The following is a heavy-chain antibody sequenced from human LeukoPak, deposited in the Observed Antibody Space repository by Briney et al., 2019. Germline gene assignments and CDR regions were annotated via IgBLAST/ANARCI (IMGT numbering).Heavy chain of an antibody. J-gene: IGHJ4*02. V-gene: IGHV3-23*01. Sequence: PGGSLRLSCAASGFTFSSYAMSWVRQAPGKGLEWVSAISGSGGSTYYADSVKGWFTISRDNSKNTLYLQMNSLRAEDTAVYYCARAYSSGWYQPQTPDYWGQGTLVTVSS. CDR1: GFTFSSYA. CDR3: ARAYSSGWYQPQTPDY. D-gene: IGHD6-19*01. CDR2: ISGSGGST.